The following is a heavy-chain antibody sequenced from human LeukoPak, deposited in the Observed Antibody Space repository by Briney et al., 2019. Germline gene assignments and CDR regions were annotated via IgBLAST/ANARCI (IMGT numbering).Heavy chain of an antibody. CDR2: ISSSRSTI. Sequence: GGSLRLSCAASGFTFSDYYMSWIGQAPGKGLEWVSYISSSRSTIYYADSVKGRFTISRDNAKNSLYLQMNSLRAEDTAVYYCARSGGGVYYDFWSGSEYYMDVWGKGTTVTVSS. D-gene: IGHD3-3*01. CDR3: ARSGGGVYYDFWSGSEYYMDV. J-gene: IGHJ6*03. CDR1: GFTFSDYY. V-gene: IGHV3-11*01.